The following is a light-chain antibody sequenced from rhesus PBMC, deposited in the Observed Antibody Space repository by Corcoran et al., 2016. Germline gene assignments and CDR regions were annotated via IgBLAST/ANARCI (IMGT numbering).Light chain of an antibody. J-gene: IGKJ4*01. V-gene: IGKV1-41*01. Sequence: DIQMTQSPSSLSASVGDRVTITCRASQGISNYLNWYQQEPGKAPKLLIYSASSLQSGVPSRFIGSGSGTEFTLTISSLKPEDFATYDCQQFKNYLSLTFGGGTKVEIK. CDR1: QGISNY. CDR2: SAS. CDR3: QQFKNYLSLT.